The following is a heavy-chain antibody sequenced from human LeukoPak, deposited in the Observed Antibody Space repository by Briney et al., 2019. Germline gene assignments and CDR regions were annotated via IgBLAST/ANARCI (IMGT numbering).Heavy chain of an antibody. V-gene: IGHV3-49*04. CDR3: TRDRSGYYYNWFDP. D-gene: IGHD3-22*01. CDR1: GFTFGDYT. CDR2: IRSKAYGGTT. Sequence: PRGSRRLTCTASGFTFGDYTMNWVRQAPGKGLEWVGFIRSKAYGGTTEYAASVKGRFTISRDDSKTIAYLQMNSLKTEDTALYYCTRDRSGYYYNWFDPWGQGTLVTFSS. J-gene: IGHJ5*02.